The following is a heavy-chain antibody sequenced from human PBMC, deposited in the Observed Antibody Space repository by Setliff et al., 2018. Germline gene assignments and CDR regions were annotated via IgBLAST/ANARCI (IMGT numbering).Heavy chain of an antibody. J-gene: IGHJ4*02. CDR1: GYTFTGYY. D-gene: IGHD5-12*01. V-gene: IGHV1-2*02. CDR3: ARQPMDTIMVTFDY. Sequence: ASVKVSCKASGYTFTGYYFHWVRQAPGQGLEWMGWINPNNGDTKSAQKFQGRRTMTRDTSISTAYMELSSLRSDDTAVYYCARQPMDTIMVTFDYWGQGILVTVSS. CDR2: INPNNGDT.